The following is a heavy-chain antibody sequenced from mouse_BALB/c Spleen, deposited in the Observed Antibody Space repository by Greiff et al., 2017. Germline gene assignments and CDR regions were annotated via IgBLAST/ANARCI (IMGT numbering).Heavy chain of an antibody. CDR2: IDPANGNT. Sequence: DVQLQESGAELVKPGASVKLSCTASGFNIKDTYMHWVKQRPEQGLEWIGRIDPANGNTKYDPKFQGKATITADTSSNTAYLQLSSLTSEDTAVYYCARLNWDYAMDYWGQGTSVTVSS. V-gene: IGHV14-3*02. CDR1: GFNIKDTY. J-gene: IGHJ4*01. D-gene: IGHD4-1*01. CDR3: ARLNWDYAMDY.